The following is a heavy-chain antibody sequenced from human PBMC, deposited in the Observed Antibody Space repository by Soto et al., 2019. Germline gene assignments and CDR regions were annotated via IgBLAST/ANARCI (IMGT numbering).Heavy chain of an antibody. CDR3: ARGRKTYYDYIWGSYRLGAFDI. D-gene: IGHD3-16*02. CDR2: INSDGSST. J-gene: IGHJ3*02. CDR1: GFTFSSYW. V-gene: IGHV3-74*01. Sequence: EVQLVESGGGLVQPGGYLRLSCAASGFTFSSYWMHWVRQAPGKGLVWVSRINSDGSSTSYADSVKGRFTISRDNAKNTLYLQMNSLRAEDTAVYYCARGRKTYYDYIWGSYRLGAFDIWGQGTMVTVSS.